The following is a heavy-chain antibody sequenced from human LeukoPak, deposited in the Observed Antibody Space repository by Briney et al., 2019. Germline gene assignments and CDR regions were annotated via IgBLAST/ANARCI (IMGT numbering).Heavy chain of an antibody. CDR1: GYTFTGYY. CDR2: INPNSGGT. D-gene: IGHD1-7*01. V-gene: IGHV1-2*02. J-gene: IGHJ3*02. Sequence: ASVKVSCKASGYTFTGYYMHWVRRAPGQGLEWMGWINPNSGGTNYAQKFQGRVTMTRDTSISTAYMELSSLRSEDTAVYYCARERYNWNYFARAFDIWGQGTMVTVSS. CDR3: ARERYNWNYFARAFDI.